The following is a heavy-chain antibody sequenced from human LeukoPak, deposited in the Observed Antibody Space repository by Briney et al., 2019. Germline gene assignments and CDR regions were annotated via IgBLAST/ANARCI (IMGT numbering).Heavy chain of an antibody. CDR3: AITYYYDSSGYYPITDAFDI. CDR2: ISAYNGNT. J-gene: IGHJ3*02. V-gene: IGHV1-18*01. D-gene: IGHD3-22*01. Sequence: ASVKVSCKASGYTFTSYGISWVRQAPGQGLEWMGWISAYNGNTNYAQKLQGRVTMTTDTSTSTAYMELRSLRPDDTAVYYCAITYYYDSSGYYPITDAFDIWGQGIMVTVSS. CDR1: GYTFTSYG.